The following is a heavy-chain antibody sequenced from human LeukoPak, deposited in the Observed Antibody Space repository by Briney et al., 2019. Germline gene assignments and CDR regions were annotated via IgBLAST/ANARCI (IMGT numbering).Heavy chain of an antibody. J-gene: IGHJ4*02. CDR1: GYTFTSNY. CDR2: IYPRDGST. Sequence: ASVKVSCKASGYTFTSNYIHWVRQAPGQGLEWMGMIYPRDGSTSYAQKFQGRVTVTRDTSTSTVHMELSGLRSEDTAVYYCARDQEGFDYWGQGSLVTVSS. V-gene: IGHV1-46*01. CDR3: ARDQEGFDY.